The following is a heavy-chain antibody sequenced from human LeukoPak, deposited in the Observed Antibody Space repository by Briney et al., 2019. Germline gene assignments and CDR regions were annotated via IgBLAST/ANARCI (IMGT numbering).Heavy chain of an antibody. CDR1: GGSISSYY. CDR2: IYYSGST. D-gene: IGHD3-22*01. V-gene: IGHV4-59*12. Sequence: PSETLSLTCTVSGGSISSYYWSWIRQPPGKGLEWIGYIYYSGSTNYNPSLKSRVTMSVDTSKKQFPLRLSSVTAADTAVYYCARTPIYYFDNSGYYNWGQGTLVTVSS. CDR3: ARTPIYYFDNSGYYN. J-gene: IGHJ4*02.